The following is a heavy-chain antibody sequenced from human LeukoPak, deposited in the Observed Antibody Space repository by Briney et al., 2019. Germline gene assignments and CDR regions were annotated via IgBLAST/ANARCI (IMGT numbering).Heavy chain of an antibody. J-gene: IGHJ4*02. V-gene: IGHV4-59*08. CDR1: GGSISSYC. Sequence: PSETLSLTCTVSGGSISSYCWSWIRQPPGKGLEWIGYIYYSGSTNYNPSLKSRVTISVDTSKNQFSLKLSSVTAADTAVYYCARVKLGIADYWGQGTLVTVSS. D-gene: IGHD7-27*01. CDR3: ARVKLGIADY. CDR2: IYYSGST.